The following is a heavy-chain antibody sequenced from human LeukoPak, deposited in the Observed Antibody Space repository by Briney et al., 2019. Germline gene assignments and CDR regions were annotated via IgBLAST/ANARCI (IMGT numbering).Heavy chain of an antibody. CDR2: IGGSGDKT. Sequence: PGGSQRLSCAASGFTFNRNAISWVRQAPGKGLEWVSTIGGSGDKTFYADSVKGRFTISRDNAKKSLYLQMNSQRAEDTAVYYCARDAHRFLAWMYNWFDPWGQGTLVTVSS. CDR1: GFTFNRNA. D-gene: IGHD3-3*01. V-gene: IGHV3-21*04. CDR3: ARDAHRFLAWMYNWFDP. J-gene: IGHJ5*02.